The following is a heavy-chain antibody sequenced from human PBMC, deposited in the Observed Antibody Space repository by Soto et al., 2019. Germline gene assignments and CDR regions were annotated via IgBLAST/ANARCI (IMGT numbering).Heavy chain of an antibody. D-gene: IGHD3-16*02. CDR2: INHSGST. J-gene: IGHJ4*02. V-gene: IGHV4-34*01. Sequence: SETLSLTCAVYGGSFSGYYWSWIRQPPGKGLEWIGEINHSGSTNYNPSLKSRVTISVDTSKNQFSLKLSSVTAADTAVYYCASGPYDYIWGSYRRPYYFDYWGQGTLVTLSS. CDR3: ASGPYDYIWGSYRRPYYFDY. CDR1: GGSFSGYY.